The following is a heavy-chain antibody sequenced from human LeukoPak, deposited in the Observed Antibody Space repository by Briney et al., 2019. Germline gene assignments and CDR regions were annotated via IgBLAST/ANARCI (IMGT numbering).Heavy chain of an antibody. J-gene: IGHJ3*02. V-gene: IGHV3-23*01. CDR2: ISGMGGST. CDR1: GFTFSSSA. CDR3: AKPLIVVVPAAIPDAFDI. Sequence: PGGSLRLSCAASGFTFSSSAMSWFRQAPGKGLEWVSAISGMGGSTYYADSVKGRFTISTDHSKNTLYLQMNSLRAEDTAVYYCAKPLIVVVPAAIPDAFDIWGQGTMVTVSS. D-gene: IGHD2-2*01.